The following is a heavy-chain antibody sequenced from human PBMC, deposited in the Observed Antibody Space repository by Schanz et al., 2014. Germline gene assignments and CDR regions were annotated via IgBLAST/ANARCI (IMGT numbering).Heavy chain of an antibody. J-gene: IGHJ5*02. CDR1: GYTFTNYN. CDR3: ARAVGGNSALEWFDP. V-gene: IGHV1-8*01. D-gene: IGHD2-21*01. Sequence: QVQLVQSGAEVKKPGASVKVSCKASGYTFTNYNIIWVRQATGQGLEWMGWMNPNRGNTAYAQKFQGRVTMTRNTSISTAYMELRSLRSDDTAVYYCARAVGGNSALEWFDPWGQGTLVTVSS. CDR2: MNPNRGNT.